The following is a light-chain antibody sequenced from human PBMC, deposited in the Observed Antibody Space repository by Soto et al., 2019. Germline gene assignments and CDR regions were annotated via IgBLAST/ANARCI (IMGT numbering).Light chain of an antibody. V-gene: IGKV3-20*01. Sequence: ELVLTQSPGTLSLSPGERATLSCRASQRLATSYLAWFQQRPGQAPRLLIYGASTRVTGIPDRFSGSGSGTDFTLTISRLEPEDFAVYYCQHYGRSPYTFGQGTRLEIK. CDR3: QHYGRSPYT. CDR2: GAS. CDR1: QRLATSY. J-gene: IGKJ2*01.